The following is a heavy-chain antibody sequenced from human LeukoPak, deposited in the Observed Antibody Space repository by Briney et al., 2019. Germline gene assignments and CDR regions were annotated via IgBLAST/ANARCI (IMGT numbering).Heavy chain of an antibody. CDR3: ARGPPSLYFDY. D-gene: IGHD6-6*01. Sequence: ASVKVSCKASGGTFSSYAISWVRQAPGQGLEWMGGIIPIFGTANYAQKFQGRVTITAGESTSTAYMELSSLRSEDTAVYYCARGPPSLYFDYWGQGTLVTVSS. V-gene: IGHV1-69*13. CDR1: GGTFSSYA. J-gene: IGHJ4*02. CDR2: IIPIFGTA.